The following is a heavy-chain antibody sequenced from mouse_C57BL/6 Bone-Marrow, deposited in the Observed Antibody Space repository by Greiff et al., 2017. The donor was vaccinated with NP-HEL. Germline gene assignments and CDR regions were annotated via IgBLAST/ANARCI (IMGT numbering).Heavy chain of an antibody. CDR1: GYAFTNYL. CDR3: ARFNGYSYFDY. Sequence: VQLQQSGAELVRPGTSVKVSCKASGYAFTNYLIEWVKQRPGQGLEWIGVINPGSGGTNYNEKFKGKATLTADKSSSTDYMQLSSLTSEDSAVYFCARFNGYSYFDYWGQGTTLTVSS. V-gene: IGHV1-54*01. D-gene: IGHD2-3*01. CDR2: INPGSGGT. J-gene: IGHJ2*01.